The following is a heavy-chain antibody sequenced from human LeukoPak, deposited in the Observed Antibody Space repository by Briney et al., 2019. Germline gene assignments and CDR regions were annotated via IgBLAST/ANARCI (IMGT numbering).Heavy chain of an antibody. CDR1: GFTFSSYE. CDR2: ISSSGSTI. J-gene: IGHJ6*04. V-gene: IGHV3-48*03. CDR3: AELGITMIGGV. D-gene: IGHD3-10*02. Sequence: PGGSLRLSCAASGFTFSSYEMNWVRQAPGKGLEWVSYISSSGSTIYYAESVKGRVTISRENAKNSLYLQMNSLRAEDTAVYYCAELGITMIGGVWGKGTTVTISS.